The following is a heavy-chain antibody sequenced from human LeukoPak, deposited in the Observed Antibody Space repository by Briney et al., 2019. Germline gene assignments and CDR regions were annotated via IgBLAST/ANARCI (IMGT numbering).Heavy chain of an antibody. CDR1: GASIYNYF. CDR2: IYHSGSA. D-gene: IGHD2-21*02. Sequence: PSETLSLTCTVSGASIYNYFWSWVRQPPGKGLEWIGYIYHSGSANYNPSLESRVTMSIDMWADQFSLKLTSVTAADTAVYFCARGDSSLSHYYYYMDVWGKGTTVTVSS. J-gene: IGHJ6*03. CDR3: ARGDSSLSHYYYYMDV. V-gene: IGHV4-59*01.